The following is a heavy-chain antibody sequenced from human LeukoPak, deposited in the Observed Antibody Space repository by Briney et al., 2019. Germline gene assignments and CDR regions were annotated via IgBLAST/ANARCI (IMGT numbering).Heavy chain of an antibody. CDR1: GFTFSSYA. CDR2: ISYDGSNK. Sequence: PGGSLRLSCAASGFTFSSYAMHWVRQAPGKGLEWVAVISYDGSNKYYADSVKGRFTISRDNYKNTLYLQMNSLRAEDTAVYYCARDRPQYSSSPRYFQHWGQGTLVTVSS. V-gene: IGHV3-30*01. J-gene: IGHJ1*01. CDR3: ARDRPQYSSSPRYFQH. D-gene: IGHD6-6*01.